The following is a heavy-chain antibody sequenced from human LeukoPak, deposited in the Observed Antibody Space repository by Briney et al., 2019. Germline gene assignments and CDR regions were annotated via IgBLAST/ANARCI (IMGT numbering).Heavy chain of an antibody. CDR1: GGTFSSYA. D-gene: IGHD3-22*01. CDR2: IIPILGIA. J-gene: IGHJ3*02. Sequence: GSSVKVSCKASGGTFSSYAISWVRQAPGQGLEWMGRIIPILGIANYAQKFQGRVTITADKSTSTAHMELSSLRSEDTAVYYCECDSSGAFDIWGQGTMVTVSS. V-gene: IGHV1-69*04. CDR3: ECDSSGAFDI.